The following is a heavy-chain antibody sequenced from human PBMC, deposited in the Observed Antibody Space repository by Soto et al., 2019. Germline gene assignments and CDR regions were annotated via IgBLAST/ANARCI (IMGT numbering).Heavy chain of an antibody. V-gene: IGHV3-30-3*02. D-gene: IGHD3-3*01. Sequence: GGSLRLSCAGSGFTFRRHAVHWVRQAPGKGLEWVAVISSDGSARYYLDSVKGRFTSSRDNSKNTVFLQLNSLSYEDTAVYYCARSMSGAVADSFDSWGQGTLVTVSS. CDR3: ARSMSGAVADSFDS. J-gene: IGHJ4*02. CDR1: GFTFRRHA. CDR2: ISSDGSAR.